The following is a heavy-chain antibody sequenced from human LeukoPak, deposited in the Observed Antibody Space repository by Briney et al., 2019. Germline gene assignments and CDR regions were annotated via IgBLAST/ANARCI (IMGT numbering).Heavy chain of an antibody. CDR2: INPSGGST. Sequence: ASVKVSCKASEFTFTSYYMHWVRRALGQGLEWMGIINPSGGSTSYPQKFQGRVTMTRDTSTSTVYMELSSLRSEDTAVYYCACVVRGAFDIWGQGTLVTVSS. J-gene: IGHJ3*02. V-gene: IGHV1-46*03. D-gene: IGHD2-21*01. CDR1: EFTFTSYY. CDR3: ACVVRGAFDI.